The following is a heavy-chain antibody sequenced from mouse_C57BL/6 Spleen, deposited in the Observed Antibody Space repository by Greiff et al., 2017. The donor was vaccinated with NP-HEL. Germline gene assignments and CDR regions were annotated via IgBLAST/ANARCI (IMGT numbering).Heavy chain of an antibody. CDR1: GFNIKDYY. Sequence: EVQLQQSGAELVRPGASVKLSCTASGFNIKDYYMHWVKQRPEQGLEWIGRIDPEDGDTEYAPKFQGKATMTADTSSNTAYLQLSSLTSEDTAVYYCTTSMVTTFSYFDYWGQGTTLTVSS. CDR3: TTSMVTTFSYFDY. V-gene: IGHV14-1*01. J-gene: IGHJ2*01. D-gene: IGHD2-2*01. CDR2: IDPEDGDT.